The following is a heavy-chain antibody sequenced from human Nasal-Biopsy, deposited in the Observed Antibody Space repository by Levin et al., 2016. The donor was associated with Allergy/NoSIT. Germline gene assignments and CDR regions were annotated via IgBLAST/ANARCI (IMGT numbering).Heavy chain of an antibody. Sequence: SETLSLTCKVSGGSMNSNNYYWGWIRQPPGKGLEWIGFIYYNGNTNYNPSLKSRVTISIDTSKNQFSLKLTSMTAADTAVYYCASSRVRGFSGSDRPKYYYYYGMDVWGQGTSVTVSS. D-gene: IGHD5-12*01. J-gene: IGHJ6*02. CDR2: IYYNGNT. V-gene: IGHV4-61*05. CDR1: GGSMNSNNYY. CDR3: ASSRVRGFSGSDRPKYYYYYGMDV.